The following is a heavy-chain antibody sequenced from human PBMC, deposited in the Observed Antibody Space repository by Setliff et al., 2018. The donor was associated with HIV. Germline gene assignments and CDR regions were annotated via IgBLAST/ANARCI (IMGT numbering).Heavy chain of an antibody. CDR2: INTATGDT. V-gene: IGHV1-3*04. CDR3: ARQRGIDTYFYSYYYMDV. J-gene: IGHJ6*03. CDR1: GYTFTSYS. Sequence: VASVKVSCKTSGYTFTSYSMHWVRQAPGQSLEWMGWINTATGDTKYSQRFQDRITIFRNTSASTAYMDLGSLTSEDTAVYYCARQRGIDTYFYSYYYMDVWGKGTTVTVSS. D-gene: IGHD6-13*01.